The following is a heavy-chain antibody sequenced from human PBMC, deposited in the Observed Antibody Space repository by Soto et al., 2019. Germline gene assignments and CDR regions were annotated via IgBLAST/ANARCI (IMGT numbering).Heavy chain of an antibody. CDR3: ARDSDFWSGLYYFDY. D-gene: IGHD3-3*01. CDR1: GYTFTSYA. V-gene: IGHV1-3*01. CDR2: INAGNGNT. Sequence: GASVKLSCKASGYTFTSYAMHWVRQAPGQRLEWMGWINAGNGNTKYSQKFQGRVTITRDTSAGTAYMELSSLRSEDTAVYYCARDSDFWSGLYYFDYWGQGTLVTVSS. J-gene: IGHJ4*02.